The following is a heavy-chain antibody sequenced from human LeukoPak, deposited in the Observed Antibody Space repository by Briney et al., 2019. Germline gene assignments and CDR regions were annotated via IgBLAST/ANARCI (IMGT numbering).Heavy chain of an antibody. V-gene: IGHV1-24*01. J-gene: IGHJ5*02. D-gene: IGHD6-19*01. CDR1: GYTLTELS. CDR3: ATDPPYSSGWYRFDP. Sequence: ASVKVSCKVSGYTLTELSMHWVRQAPGKGLEWMGGFDPEDGETIYAQKFQGRVTMTGDTSTDTAYMELSSLRSEDTAVYYYATDPPYSSGWYRFDPWGQGTLVTVSS. CDR2: FDPEDGET.